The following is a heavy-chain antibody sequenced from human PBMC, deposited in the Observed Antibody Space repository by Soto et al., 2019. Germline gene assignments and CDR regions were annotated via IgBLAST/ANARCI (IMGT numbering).Heavy chain of an antibody. J-gene: IGHJ4*02. V-gene: IGHV4-34*01. CDR2: INHSGST. Sequence: KTSETLSLTCAVYGGSFSGYYWSWIRQPPGKGLEWIGEINHSGSTNYNPSLKSRVTISVDTSKNQFSLKLSSVTAADTAVYYCARLNSGSYLYRYMAIDYWGQGTLVTVSS. CDR3: ARLNSGSYLYRYMAIDY. D-gene: IGHD1-26*01. CDR1: GGSFSGYY.